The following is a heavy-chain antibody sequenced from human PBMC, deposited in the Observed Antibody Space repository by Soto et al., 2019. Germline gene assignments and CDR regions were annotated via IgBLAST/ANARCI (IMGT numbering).Heavy chain of an antibody. Sequence: SETLSLTCAVSGYSISSGYYWGWIRQPPGKGLEWIGSIYHSGSTYYNPSLKSRVTISVDTSKNQFSLKLSSVTAADTAVYYCAREGYSYGSDLDYWGQGTLVTVS. CDR3: AREGYSYGSDLDY. J-gene: IGHJ4*02. CDR2: IYHSGST. CDR1: GYSISSGYY. D-gene: IGHD5-18*01. V-gene: IGHV4-38-2*02.